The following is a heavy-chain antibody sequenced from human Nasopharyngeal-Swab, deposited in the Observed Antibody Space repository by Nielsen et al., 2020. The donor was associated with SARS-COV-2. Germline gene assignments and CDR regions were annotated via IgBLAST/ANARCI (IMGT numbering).Heavy chain of an antibody. Sequence: GESLKISCTASGFTVSSYYMNWVRQAPGKGLEYVSVIYSDGSTYYADSVKGRFTISRDNSKNTLYLQMNSLRAEDTAVYYCARDLGSLGTDYWGQGTLVTVSS. CDR1: GFTVSSYY. CDR3: ARDLGSLGTDY. D-gene: IGHD7-27*01. V-gene: IGHV3-53*01. CDR2: IYSDGST. J-gene: IGHJ4*02.